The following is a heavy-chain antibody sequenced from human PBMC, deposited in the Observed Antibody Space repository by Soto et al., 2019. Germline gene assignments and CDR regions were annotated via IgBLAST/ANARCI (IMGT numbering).Heavy chain of an antibody. J-gene: IGHJ6*03. CDR2: IGTAGDT. D-gene: IGHD5-12*01. CDR3: AIDGRVEPHDYHYYMDV. Sequence: PLRLSCSASEVTFSNYDMHWFSQKTEKGLEWVSAIGTAGDTYYPGSVKGRFTISRENAKNSLYLQMNSLRAGDTAVYFCAIDGRVEPHDYHYYMDVWGKGTTVTVS. CDR1: EVTFSNYD. V-gene: IGHV3-13*01.